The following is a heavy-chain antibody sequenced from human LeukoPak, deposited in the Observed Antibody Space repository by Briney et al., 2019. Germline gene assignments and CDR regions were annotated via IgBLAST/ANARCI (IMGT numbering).Heavy chain of an antibody. V-gene: IGHV1-18*01. CDR3: ARDHGYRGYDFSDAFDI. CDR1: GYRFSGYG. Sequence: GASVKVSCKASGYRFSGYGISWVRQAPGQGLEWVGWISGFNGHTSQAQIFQGRVTMTTDRSTSTAYMELRGLRSDDTALYYCARDHGYRGYDFSDAFDIWGQGTMVTVSS. D-gene: IGHD5-12*01. CDR2: ISGFNGHT. J-gene: IGHJ3*02.